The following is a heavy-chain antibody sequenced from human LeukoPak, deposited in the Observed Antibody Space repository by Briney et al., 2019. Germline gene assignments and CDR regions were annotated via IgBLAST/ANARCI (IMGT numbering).Heavy chain of an antibody. V-gene: IGHV3-48*01. CDR1: GFTFSSYS. CDR2: ISSSSSTI. J-gene: IGHJ6*03. CDR3: ARDDHYYYYYMDV. Sequence: GGSLRLSCAASGFTFSSYSMNWVRQAPGKGLEWVSYISSSSSTIYYADSVKGRFTISRDNAKNSLYLQMNSLRAEDTAVYNCARDDHYYYYYMDVWGKGTTVTVSS.